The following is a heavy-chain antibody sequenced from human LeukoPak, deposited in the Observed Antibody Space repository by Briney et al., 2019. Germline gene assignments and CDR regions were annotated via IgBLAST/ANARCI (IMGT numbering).Heavy chain of an antibody. CDR3: ARERSYSSGWDSFDY. V-gene: IGHV3-23*01. Sequence: GGSLRLSCAASGFTFSKSAMTWVRQAPGTGLEWVSAISGRGDYTYYADSVKGRFTISRDNSKNILYLQMSSLRAQDTAVYYCARERSYSSGWDSFDYWGQGTLVTVSS. CDR2: ISGRGDYT. J-gene: IGHJ4*02. D-gene: IGHD6-19*01. CDR1: GFTFSKSA.